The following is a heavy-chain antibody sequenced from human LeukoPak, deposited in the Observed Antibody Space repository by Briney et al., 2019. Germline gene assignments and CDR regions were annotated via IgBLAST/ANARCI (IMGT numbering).Heavy chain of an antibody. CDR1: GFTFSSYA. D-gene: IGHD3-22*01. CDR2: ICGSGGST. CDR3: AKGGATMIVVVIIPPDY. J-gene: IGHJ4*02. Sequence: GGSLRLPCAASGFTFSSYAMSWVRQAPGKGLEWVSAICGSGGSTYYADSVKGRFTISRDNSKNTLYLQMNSLRADDTAVYYCAKGGATMIVVVIIPPDYWGQGTLVTVSS. V-gene: IGHV3-23*01.